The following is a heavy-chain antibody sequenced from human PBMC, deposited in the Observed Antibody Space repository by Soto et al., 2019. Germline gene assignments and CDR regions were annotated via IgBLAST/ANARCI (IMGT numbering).Heavy chain of an antibody. CDR1: GFTFSSYW. J-gene: IGHJ6*02. V-gene: IGHV3-74*01. CDR3: ARKRENYDFWSGYSEAYYGIDV. CDR2: INSDGSST. D-gene: IGHD3-3*01. Sequence: PGGSLRLSCAASGFTFSSYWMHWVRQAPGKGLVWVSRINSDGSSTSYADSVKGRFTISRDNAKNTLYLQMNSLRAEDPAVYYCARKRENYDFWSGYSEAYYGIDVWGQGTTVTVSS.